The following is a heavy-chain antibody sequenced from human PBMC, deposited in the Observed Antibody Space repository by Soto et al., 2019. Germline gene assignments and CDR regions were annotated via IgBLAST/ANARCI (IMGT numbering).Heavy chain of an antibody. Sequence: QITLKESGPTLVKPTQTLTLTCTFSGFSLSTSGVGVGWIRQPPGKALEWLALIYWDNDKRYSPSLKSRLTITKDTSKHQVVLTMTNMDPVDTATYYCAHSYGPAIAGGNYYYYYYMDVWGKGTTVTVSS. D-gene: IGHD6-13*01. CDR2: IYWDNDK. CDR3: AHSYGPAIAGGNYYYYYYMDV. CDR1: GFSLSTSGVG. J-gene: IGHJ6*03. V-gene: IGHV2-5*02.